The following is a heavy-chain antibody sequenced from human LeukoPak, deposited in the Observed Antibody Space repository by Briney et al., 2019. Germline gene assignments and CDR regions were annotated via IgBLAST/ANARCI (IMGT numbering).Heavy chain of an antibody. J-gene: IGHJ4*02. Sequence: ASVKVSCKVSGYTLTELSMHWVRQAPGKGLEWMGGFDPEDGETIYAQKFQSRVTMTEDTSTDTAYMELSSLRSEDTAVYYCATGGSYYGTFDYWGQGTLVTVSS. CDR1: GYTLTELS. CDR3: ATGGSYYGTFDY. V-gene: IGHV1-24*01. D-gene: IGHD1-26*01. CDR2: FDPEDGET.